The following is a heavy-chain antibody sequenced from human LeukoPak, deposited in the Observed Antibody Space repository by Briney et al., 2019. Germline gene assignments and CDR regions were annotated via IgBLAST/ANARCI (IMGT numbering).Heavy chain of an antibody. V-gene: IGHV3-7*01. CDR1: GLPFRSIW. J-gene: IGHJ4*02. CDR3: ARDGNNWNGFDY. Sequence: GGSLDSSVEAPGLPFRSIWMPWVGQPPGKGLGWVANIKEGGGERHYVDSVKGRFTISRDNAKNSLYLQMNSLRVEDTAVYYCARDGNNWNGFDYWGQGTLVTVSS. CDR2: IKEGGGER. D-gene: IGHD1-1*01.